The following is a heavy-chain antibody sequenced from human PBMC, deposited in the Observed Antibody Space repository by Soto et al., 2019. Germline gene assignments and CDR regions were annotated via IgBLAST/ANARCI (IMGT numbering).Heavy chain of an antibody. Sequence: PGESLKISCKGSGYSFTSYWIGWVRQMPWKGLEWMGIIYPGDSDTRYSPSFQGQVTISADKSISTAYLQWSSLKASDTAMYYCASSLGYCSGGSCYSGAFDIWGQGTMVTVS. CDR2: IYPGDSDT. V-gene: IGHV5-51*01. J-gene: IGHJ3*02. CDR3: ASSLGYCSGGSCYSGAFDI. D-gene: IGHD2-15*01. CDR1: GYSFTSYW.